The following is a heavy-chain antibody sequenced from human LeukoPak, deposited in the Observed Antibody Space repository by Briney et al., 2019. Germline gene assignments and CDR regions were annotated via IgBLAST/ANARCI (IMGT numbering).Heavy chain of an antibody. V-gene: IGHV4-59*08. CDR3: ARHNPPYSGYDLYYFDY. CDR2: IYYSGST. Sequence: SETLSLTCTGSGGSISSYYWRWIRQPPGKGLEGMGYIYYSGSTNYNPSLKSRVTISVDTSKNQVSLKLSSVTAADTAVYYCARHNPPYSGYDLYYFDYWGQGTLVTVSS. CDR1: GGSISSYY. J-gene: IGHJ4*02. D-gene: IGHD5-12*01.